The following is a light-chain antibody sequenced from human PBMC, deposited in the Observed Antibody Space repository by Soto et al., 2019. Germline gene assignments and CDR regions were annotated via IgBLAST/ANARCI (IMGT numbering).Light chain of an antibody. CDR2: YDD. CDR1: SSNVGNNA. CDR3: AAWDDSLSAWV. V-gene: IGLV1-36*01. Sequence: QSVLTQPPSVSEAPRQRVTISCSGSSSNVGNNAVNWYQFLPGKAPKLIIYYDDLLPSGVSDRFSGSKSGSSASLAISGLQSEDEADYYGAAWDDSLSAWVFGGGTQLTVL. J-gene: IGLJ3*02.